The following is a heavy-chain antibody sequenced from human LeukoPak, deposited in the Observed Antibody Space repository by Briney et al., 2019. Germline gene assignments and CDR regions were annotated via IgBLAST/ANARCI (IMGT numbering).Heavy chain of an antibody. J-gene: IGHJ4*02. CDR2: ISNSSPNI. D-gene: IGHD3-22*01. CDR3: ARDRGGGYYDY. V-gene: IGHV3-66*03. Sequence: GGSLRLSCTVSGFTVSSNSMSWVRQAPGKGLEWVSSISNSSPNIYYADSVKGRFTISRDNSKNTLYLQMGSLRAEDMAVYYCARDRGGGYYDYWGQGTLVTVSS. CDR1: GFTVSSNS.